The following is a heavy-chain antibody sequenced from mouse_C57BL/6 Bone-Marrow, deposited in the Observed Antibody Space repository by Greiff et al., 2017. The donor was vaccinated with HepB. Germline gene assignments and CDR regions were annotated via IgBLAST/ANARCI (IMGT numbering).Heavy chain of an antibody. CDR1: GYAFSSYW. D-gene: IGHD1-1*01. J-gene: IGHJ4*01. V-gene: IGHV1-80*01. Sequence: VQLQQSGAELVRPGASVKISCKASGYAFSSYWMNWVKQRPGKGLEWIGQIYPGDGDPNYNGKFKGKATLTADKSSSTSYMQLSSLTSEDSAVYFCARGRGNYGSTMDYWGQGTSVTVSS. CDR3: ARGRGNYGSTMDY. CDR2: IYPGDGDP.